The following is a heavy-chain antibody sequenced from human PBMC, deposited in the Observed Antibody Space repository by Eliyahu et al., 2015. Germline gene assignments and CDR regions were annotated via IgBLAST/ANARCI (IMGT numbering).Heavy chain of an antibody. J-gene: IGHJ4*02. CDR2: ISHVGNT. V-gene: IGHV4-34*01. CDR3: ATIGAVRRIDF. D-gene: IGHD6-6*01. Sequence: EWIGEISHVGNTNYNPSLESRVAILLDTSRKQFSLGLKSVTAADTAVYYCATIGAVRRIDFWGQGTLVTIYS.